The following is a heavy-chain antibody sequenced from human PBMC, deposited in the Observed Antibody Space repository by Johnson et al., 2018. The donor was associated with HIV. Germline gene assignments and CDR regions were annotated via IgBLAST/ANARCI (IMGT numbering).Heavy chain of an antibody. V-gene: IGHV3-33*06. D-gene: IGHD3-10*01. J-gene: IGHJ3*02. CDR3: AKDLPLCQGIIMVGGAVDI. CDR1: GFTFSSYG. Sequence: QVQLVESGGGVVQPGRSLRLSCAASGFTFSSYGMHWVRQAPGKGLEWVAVIWYDGSNKYYADSVKGRFTISRDNSKNTVYLQMNSLRVEDTAVCYCAKDLPLCQGIIMVGGAVDIWGQGTMVAGSS. CDR2: IWYDGSNK.